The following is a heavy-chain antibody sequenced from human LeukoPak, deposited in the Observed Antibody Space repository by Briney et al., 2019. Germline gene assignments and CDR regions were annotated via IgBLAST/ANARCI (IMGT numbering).Heavy chain of an antibody. Sequence: ASVKVSCKVSGYTLTELSMHWVRQAPGKGLEWMGGFDPEDGNTIYAQKFQGRVTMPEDTFTDTAYMELSSLRSEDTAVYYCATPATATNRNMAFDIWGQGTMVTVSS. CDR2: FDPEDGNT. CDR3: ATPATATNRNMAFDI. D-gene: IGHD1-14*01. CDR1: GYTLTELS. V-gene: IGHV1-24*01. J-gene: IGHJ3*02.